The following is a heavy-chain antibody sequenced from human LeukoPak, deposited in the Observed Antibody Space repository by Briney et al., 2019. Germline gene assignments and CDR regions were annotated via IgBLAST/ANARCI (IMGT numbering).Heavy chain of an antibody. Sequence: GGSLRLSCAASGFTFSSYGMSWVRQAPGKGLEWVSAISGSGGSTYYADSVKGRFTISRDNSKNTLYLQMNSLRAEDTAVYYCAKDGPIVVVVAATDYWGQGTLVTVSS. J-gene: IGHJ4*02. CDR1: GFTFSSYG. V-gene: IGHV3-23*01. CDR2: ISGSGGST. CDR3: AKDGPIVVVVAATDY. D-gene: IGHD2-15*01.